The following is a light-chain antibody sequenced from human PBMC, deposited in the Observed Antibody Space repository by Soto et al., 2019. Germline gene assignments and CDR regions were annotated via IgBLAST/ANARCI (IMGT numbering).Light chain of an antibody. CDR3: QQYHTSWT. V-gene: IGKV1-5*01. J-gene: IGKJ1*01. CDR1: QSVDIW. Sequence: DIQMTQSPSTLSASVGDRVTITCRATQSVDIWLAWNQQKPGEGPELPVYDSSTVQSGVPSRFSGSGSGTEFTLTISDLRPDDFATYYCQQYHTSWTFGQGTKVEI. CDR2: DSS.